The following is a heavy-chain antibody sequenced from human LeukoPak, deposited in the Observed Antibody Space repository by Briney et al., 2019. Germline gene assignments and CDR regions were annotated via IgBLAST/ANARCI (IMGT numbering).Heavy chain of an antibody. V-gene: IGHV3-30-3*01. CDR2: ISYNDGRQK. CDR3: ARWKLYGDCYCFDY. D-gene: IGHD2-21*02. Sequence: QPGRSLRLSCAASGFTFSSYAMHWVRQAPGKGLGWVAVISYNDGRQKYYADFVKGRFTISRDNSKSTLYLQMNSLRAEDTAVYYCARWKLYGDCYCFDYWGQGTLVTVSS. CDR1: GFTFSSYA. J-gene: IGHJ4*02.